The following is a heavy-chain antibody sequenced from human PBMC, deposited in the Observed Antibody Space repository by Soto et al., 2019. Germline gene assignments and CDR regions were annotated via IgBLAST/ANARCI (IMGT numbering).Heavy chain of an antibody. Sequence: EVQLLESGGDLIQPGGSLRLSCVASGFTFSSYWMHWVRQAPGKGLVWVSRINSDGSSTSYADSVKGRFTISRDNAKNTLYLQMNSLRAEDTAVYYCARGSRWELQGTDYWGQGTLVTVSS. CDR1: GFTFSSYW. J-gene: IGHJ4*02. CDR2: INSDGSST. CDR3: ARGSRWELQGTDY. D-gene: IGHD1-26*01. V-gene: IGHV3-74*02.